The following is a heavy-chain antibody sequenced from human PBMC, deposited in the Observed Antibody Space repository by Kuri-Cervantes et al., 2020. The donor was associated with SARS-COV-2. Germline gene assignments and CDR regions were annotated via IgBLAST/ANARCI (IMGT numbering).Heavy chain of an antibody. J-gene: IGHJ6*03. CDR1: GGTFSSYA. V-gene: IGHV1-69*13. CDR3: ALGYWGSGYPRYYYYMDV. Sequence: SVKVSCKASGGTFSSYAISWVRQAPGQGLEWMGGIIPIFGTANYAQKFQGRVTITADESTSTAYMELSSLRSEDTAVYYCALGYWGSGYPRYYYYMDVWGKGTTVTVSS. D-gene: IGHD3-22*01. CDR2: IIPIFGTA.